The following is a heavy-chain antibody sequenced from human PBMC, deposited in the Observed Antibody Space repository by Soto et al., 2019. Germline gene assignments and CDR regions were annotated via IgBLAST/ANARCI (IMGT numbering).Heavy chain of an antibody. CDR1: GVTFSSYG. J-gene: IGHJ3*02. Sequence: PAGSLRLSCAASGVTFSSYGMPWVRQAPGKGLEWVAVISYDGSNKYYADSVKGRFTISRDNSKKTLYLQMNSLRAEDTAVYYCAMLVQNAFDIWGQGTMVTVS. CDR2: ISYDGSNK. D-gene: IGHD6-13*01. V-gene: IGHV3-30*03. CDR3: AMLVQNAFDI.